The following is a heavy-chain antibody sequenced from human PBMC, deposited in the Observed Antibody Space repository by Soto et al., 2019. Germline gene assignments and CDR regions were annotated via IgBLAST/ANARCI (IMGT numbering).Heavy chain of an antibody. Sequence: QVQLVQSGAEVRKPGSSVKVSCKASGGTFSSYAISWVRQAPGQGLEWMGGIIPIFGTANFAQKFQGRVTITADESKSTAYMELRSLRSDDTAVYYCARDAGSYNEGHYYYGMDVWGQGTTVTVSS. D-gene: IGHD1-26*01. CDR1: GGTFSSYA. CDR2: IIPIFGTA. CDR3: ARDAGSYNEGHYYYGMDV. V-gene: IGHV1-69*01. J-gene: IGHJ6*02.